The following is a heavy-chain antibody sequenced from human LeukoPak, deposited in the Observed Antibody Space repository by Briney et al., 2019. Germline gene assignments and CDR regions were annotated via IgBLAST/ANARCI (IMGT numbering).Heavy chain of an antibody. J-gene: IGHJ4*02. D-gene: IGHD1-26*01. V-gene: IGHV3-21*01. CDR1: GFTFSTYS. CDR3: AREDGSQLDY. CDR2: ISNSGNYI. Sequence: GGSLRLSCTASGFTFSTYSLNWVRQAPGKGLEWVSSISNSGNYIYYADSVKGRFTISRDNAKNSLYLQMNSLRAGDTAVYYCAREDGSQLDYWGRGTLVTVSS.